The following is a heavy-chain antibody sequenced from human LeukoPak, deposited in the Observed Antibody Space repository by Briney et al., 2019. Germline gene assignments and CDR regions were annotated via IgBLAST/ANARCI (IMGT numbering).Heavy chain of an antibody. D-gene: IGHD3-10*01. CDR1: GLPFSNYG. V-gene: IGHV3-23*01. Sequence: GGSLRLSCAASGLPFSNYGMSWVRQAPGKGLEWVSVISADSATTFYADSVKGRFTISRDNAKNTVFLQMSSLRAEDTALYYCARKSASGNYPLDYWGRGTLVTVSS. CDR3: ARKSASGNYPLDY. CDR2: ISADSATT. J-gene: IGHJ4*02.